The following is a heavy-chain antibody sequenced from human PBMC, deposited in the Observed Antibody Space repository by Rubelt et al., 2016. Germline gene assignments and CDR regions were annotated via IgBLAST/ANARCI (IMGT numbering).Heavy chain of an antibody. CDR1: GGSISSSSYY. D-gene: IGHD3-10*01. CDR2: IYYSGST. Sequence: QLQLQESGPGLVKPSETLSLTCTVSGGSISSSSYYWGWIRQPPGKGLEWIGCIYYSGSTYYNPSLKSLVTLSVDTSKNQFSLKLSSVTAADTAVYYCARVKGYYGSGISASMDVWGQGTTVTVSS. V-gene: IGHV4-39*07. CDR3: ARVKGYYGSGISASMDV. J-gene: IGHJ6*02.